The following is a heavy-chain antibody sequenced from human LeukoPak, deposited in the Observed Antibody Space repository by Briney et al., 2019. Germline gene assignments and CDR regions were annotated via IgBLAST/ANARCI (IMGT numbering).Heavy chain of an antibody. CDR2: IYYSGST. D-gene: IGHD2-15*01. CDR3: ARAGILYANWFDP. CDR1: GGSISSYY. J-gene: IGHJ5*02. Sequence: PSETLSLTCTVSGGSISSYYWSWIRQPPGKGLEWIGYIYYSGSTNYNPSLKSRVTISVDTSKNQFSLKLNSVTAADTAVYYCARAGILYANWFDPWGQGTLVTVSS. V-gene: IGHV4-59*01.